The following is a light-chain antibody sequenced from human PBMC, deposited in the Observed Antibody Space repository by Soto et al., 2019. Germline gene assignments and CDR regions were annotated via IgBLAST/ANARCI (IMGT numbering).Light chain of an antibody. Sequence: QSVLTQPPSVSAAPRQKVTISCSGSSSNIGSNYVSWYRQLPGTAPKLVIYDNDKRPSGIPDRFSGSRSGTSATLAITGLQTGDEGDYYCGVWDSSLSAVVFGGGTKVTVL. J-gene: IGLJ2*01. CDR1: SSNIGSNY. V-gene: IGLV1-51*01. CDR2: DND. CDR3: GVWDSSLSAVV.